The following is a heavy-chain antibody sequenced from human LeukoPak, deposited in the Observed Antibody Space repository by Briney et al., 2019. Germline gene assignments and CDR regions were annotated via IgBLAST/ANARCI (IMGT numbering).Heavy chain of an antibody. CDR1: GFTVSSNS. V-gene: IGHV3-66*01. CDR2: IYSGGST. J-gene: IGHJ4*02. Sequence: GGSLRLSCAASGFTVSSNSMSWVRQAPGKGLEWVSVIYSGGSTYYADSVKGRFTISRDNSKNTLYLQMNSLRAEGTAVYYCARDQYDSRWTTFDYWGQGTLVTVSS. CDR3: ARDQYDSRWTTFDY. D-gene: IGHD3-22*01.